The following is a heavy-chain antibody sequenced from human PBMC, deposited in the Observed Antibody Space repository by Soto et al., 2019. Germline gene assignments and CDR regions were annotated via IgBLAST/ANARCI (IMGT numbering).Heavy chain of an antibody. CDR2: INQDGSDK. Sequence: EVQLVESGGGLVQPGGSLRLSCAVSGFTFSNSWLSWVRQAPGKGLEWVANINQDGSDKYYVDSVKGRFTISRENAKNSLYLQMNSLRAEDTAIYYCARVSPVMSPGYWGQGTLVTVSS. CDR3: ARVSPVMSPGY. J-gene: IGHJ4*02. CDR1: GFTFSNSW. V-gene: IGHV3-7*05. D-gene: IGHD3-16*01.